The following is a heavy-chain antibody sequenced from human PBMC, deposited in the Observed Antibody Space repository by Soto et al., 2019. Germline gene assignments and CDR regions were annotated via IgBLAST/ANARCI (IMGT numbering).Heavy chain of an antibody. CDR1: GGSISSYY. D-gene: IGHD6-6*01. J-gene: IGHJ6*02. CDR3: ARVRLHSSSSAYYYYGMDV. V-gene: IGHV4-59*01. Sequence: PSETLSLTCTVSGGSISSYYWSWIRQPPGKGLEWIGYIYYSGSTNYNPSLKSRVTISVDTSKNQFSLKLSSVTAADTAVYYCARVRLHSSSSAYYYYGMDVWGQGTTVTVSS. CDR2: IYYSGST.